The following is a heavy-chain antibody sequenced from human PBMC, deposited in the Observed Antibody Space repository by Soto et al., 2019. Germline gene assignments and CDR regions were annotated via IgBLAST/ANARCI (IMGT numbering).Heavy chain of an antibody. CDR2: IIPIFGPS. CDR1: GGTFTSYA. V-gene: IGHV1-69*06. J-gene: IGHJ4*02. Sequence: QVQLVQSGAEVKTPGSSVKVSCKTSGGTFTSYALSWVRQAPGQGLEWMGGIIPIFGPSNYAHKFQGRVTITADKSRSTAYMELRSLRSEDTGVYYCATLVGAVDYWGQGTLVTVSS. D-gene: IGHD2-15*01. CDR3: ATLVGAVDY.